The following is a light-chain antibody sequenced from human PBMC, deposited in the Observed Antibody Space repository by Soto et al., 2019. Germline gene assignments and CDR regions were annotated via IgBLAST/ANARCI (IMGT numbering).Light chain of an antibody. Sequence: DVVMTQSPLSLPVTLGQPASISCKSSQSLVYGDGNTYLNWFQQRPGQSPRRLIYRVSNRDSGVPDRFSGRGSGTDFTLKISRVEAEDVGVYYCMQGTHWPPGPFTFGQGTKLEIK. CDR3: MQGTHWPPGPFT. J-gene: IGKJ2*01. CDR1: QSLVYGDGNTY. CDR2: RVS. V-gene: IGKV2-30*01.